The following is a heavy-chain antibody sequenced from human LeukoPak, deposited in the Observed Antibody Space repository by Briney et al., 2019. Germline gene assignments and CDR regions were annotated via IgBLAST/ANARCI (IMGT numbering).Heavy chain of an antibody. CDR3: ARLFQMGGKYYFDY. V-gene: IGHV4-39*01. Sequence: SETLSLTCTVSGGSISSSSYYWGWIRQPPGKGLEWIGSIYYSGSTYYNPSLKSRVTISVDTSKNQFSLKLSSVTAADTAAYYCARLFQMGGKYYFDYWGQGTLVTVSS. CDR2: IYYSGST. CDR1: GGSISSSSYY. D-gene: IGHD3-16*01. J-gene: IGHJ4*02.